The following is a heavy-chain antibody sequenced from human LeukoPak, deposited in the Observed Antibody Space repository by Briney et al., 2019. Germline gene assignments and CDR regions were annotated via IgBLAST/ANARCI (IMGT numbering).Heavy chain of an antibody. CDR2: IYPGDSDT. J-gene: IGHJ4*02. Sequence: GESLKISCKGSGYSFTSYWIGWVRQMPGKGLEWMGIIYPGDSDTRYSPSFQGQVTISADKSISTAYLQWSSLKASDTAMYYCARRGYGSSGYCYHIDYWGQGTLVTVSS. CDR3: ARRGYGSSGYCYHIDY. D-gene: IGHD3-22*01. CDR1: GYSFTSYW. V-gene: IGHV5-51*01.